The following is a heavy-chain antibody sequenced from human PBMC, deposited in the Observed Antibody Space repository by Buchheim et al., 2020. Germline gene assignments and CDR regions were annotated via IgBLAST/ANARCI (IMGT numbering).Heavy chain of an antibody. J-gene: IGHJ6*02. Sequence: QVQLVESGGGVVQPGRSLRLSCAASGFTFSSYAMHWVRQAPGKGLEWVAVISYDGSNKYYADSVKGRFTISRDNSNNTLYLQMNSLRGEDTAVYYCARDIGSLGYYYGMDVWGQGTT. CDR3: ARDIGSLGYYYGMDV. D-gene: IGHD3-10*01. V-gene: IGHV3-30-3*01. CDR1: GFTFSSYA. CDR2: ISYDGSNK.